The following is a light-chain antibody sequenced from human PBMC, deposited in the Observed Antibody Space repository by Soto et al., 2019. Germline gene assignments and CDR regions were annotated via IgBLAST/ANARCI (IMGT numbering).Light chain of an antibody. CDR1: QSLRHSDGRTY. CDR2: EVS. J-gene: IGKJ4*01. V-gene: IGKV2D-29*01. CDR3: MQTIQLPLT. Sequence: IFFTPTPPSLSLPPGQPSSLSFQSCQSLRHSDGRTYVYWYVQRPGQPPQLLIYEVSNRFSGVPDRFGGYGAGTDFTLEISRVEAEDVGIYYCMQTIQLPLTLGGGTKVDIK.